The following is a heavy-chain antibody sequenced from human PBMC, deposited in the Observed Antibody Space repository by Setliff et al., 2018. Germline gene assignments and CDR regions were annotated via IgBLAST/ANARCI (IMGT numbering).Heavy chain of an antibody. CDR1: GYNFKTYA. V-gene: IGHV1-18*01. CDR3: ARGNPAERYEY. CDR2: ISLYDGHT. D-gene: IGHD5-12*01. J-gene: IGHJ1*01. Sequence: ASVKVSCKASGYNFKTYAISWVRQAPGQGLEWMGFISLYDGHTDYAQNFQGRLTVTTDTSTSTAYMELSSLRFDDTAVYYCARGNPAERYEYWGQGTLVTVSS.